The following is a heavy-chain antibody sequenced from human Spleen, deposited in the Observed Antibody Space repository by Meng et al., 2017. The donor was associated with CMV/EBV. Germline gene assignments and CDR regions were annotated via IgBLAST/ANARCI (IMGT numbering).Heavy chain of an antibody. CDR3: AKDAPGVSFLNGMDV. CDR2: IRYDGSNK. J-gene: IGHJ6*02. D-gene: IGHD4-23*01. V-gene: IGHV3-30*02. CDR1: GFTFSSYG. Sequence: GESLKISCAASGFTFSSYGMHWVRQAPGKGLEWVAFIRYDGSNKYYADSVKGRFTISRDNSKNSLYLQMNSLRNEDTALYHCAKDAPGVSFLNGMDVWGQGTTVTVSS.